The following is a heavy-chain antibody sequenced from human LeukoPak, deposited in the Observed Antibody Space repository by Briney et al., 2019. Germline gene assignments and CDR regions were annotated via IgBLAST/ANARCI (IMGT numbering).Heavy chain of an antibody. Sequence: GGPLRLSCAASGFTFSTYAMHWVRQAPEKGLEYVSAISSNGGSTYYADSVKGRFTISRDNSKNTLYLQMDSLRAEDMAVYYCATLAGTIPYWGQGTLVTVSS. CDR2: ISSNGGST. CDR3: ATLAGTIPY. CDR1: GFTFSTYA. V-gene: IGHV3-64*02. J-gene: IGHJ4*02. D-gene: IGHD1-7*01.